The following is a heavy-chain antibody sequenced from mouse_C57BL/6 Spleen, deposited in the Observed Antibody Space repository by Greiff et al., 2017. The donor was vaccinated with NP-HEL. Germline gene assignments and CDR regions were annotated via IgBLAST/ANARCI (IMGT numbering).Heavy chain of an antibody. D-gene: IGHD2-2*01. CDR3: ARAGYPYAMDY. Sequence: VQLQQSGPELVKPGASVKISCKASGYAFSSSWMNWVKQRPGTGLEWIGRIYPGDGDTNYNGKFKGKATLTADKSSSTAYMQLSSLTSEDSAVYFCARAGYPYAMDYWGQGTSVTVSS. CDR2: IYPGDGDT. J-gene: IGHJ4*01. V-gene: IGHV1-82*01. CDR1: GYAFSSSW.